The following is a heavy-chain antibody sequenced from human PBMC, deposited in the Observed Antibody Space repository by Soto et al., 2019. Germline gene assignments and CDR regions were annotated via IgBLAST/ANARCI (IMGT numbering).Heavy chain of an antibody. Sequence: ASVKVSCKASGYTFTNYGITWVRQAPGQGLECMGWVSGYNGNTKYAQNIQGRVSMTTDTSTRIAYMELRSLTSDDTAVYYCARDRRDISTGLYYGMDVWGQGTTVTVSS. J-gene: IGHJ6*02. CDR3: ARDRRDISTGLYYGMDV. V-gene: IGHV1-18*04. CDR1: GYTFTNYG. CDR2: VSGYNGNT. D-gene: IGHD1-1*01.